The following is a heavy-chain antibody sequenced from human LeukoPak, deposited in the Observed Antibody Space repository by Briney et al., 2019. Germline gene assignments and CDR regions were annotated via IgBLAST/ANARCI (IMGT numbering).Heavy chain of an antibody. CDR3: ARYLVGASHFDI. CDR2: TIPIFGTA. V-gene: IGHV1-69*05. Sequence: ASVKVSCKASGGTFSSYAISWVRQAPGQGLEWMGRTIPIFGTANYAQKFQGRVTITTDESTSTAYMELSSLRSEDTAVYYCARYLVGASHFDIWGQGTMVTVS. J-gene: IGHJ3*02. CDR1: GGTFSSYA. D-gene: IGHD1-26*01.